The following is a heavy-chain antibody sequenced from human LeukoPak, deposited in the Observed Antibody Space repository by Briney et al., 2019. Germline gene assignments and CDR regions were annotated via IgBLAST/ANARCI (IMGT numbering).Heavy chain of an antibody. J-gene: IGHJ4*02. CDR3: ARESGGSGSYVDY. D-gene: IGHD3-10*01. Sequence: SETLSLTCTVSGGSISSYYWSWIRQPPGKGLEWIGYIYYSGSTNYNPPLKSRVTISVDTSKNQFSLKLSSVTAADTAVYYCARESGGSGSYVDYWGQGTLVTVSS. CDR1: GGSISSYY. CDR2: IYYSGST. V-gene: IGHV4-59*01.